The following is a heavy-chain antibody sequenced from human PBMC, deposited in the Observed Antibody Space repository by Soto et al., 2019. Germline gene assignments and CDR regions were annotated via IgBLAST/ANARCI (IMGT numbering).Heavy chain of an antibody. D-gene: IGHD5-12*01. V-gene: IGHV4-59*01. CDR2: IYYSGST. J-gene: IGHJ6*01. Sequence: SETLSLTCTVSGGSISSYYWSWIRQPPGKGLEWIGYIYYSGSTNYNPSLKSRVTISVDTSKNQFSLKMSSVTAADTAVYYCAREKNSGYRSAYYYGMDVWGQGTTVTVS. CDR1: GGSISSYY. CDR3: AREKNSGYRSAYYYGMDV.